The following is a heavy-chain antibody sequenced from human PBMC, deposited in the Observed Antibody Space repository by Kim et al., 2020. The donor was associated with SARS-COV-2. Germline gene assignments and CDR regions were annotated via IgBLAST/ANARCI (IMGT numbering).Heavy chain of an antibody. J-gene: IGHJ4*02. V-gene: IGHV3-30*04. CDR1: GFTFSSYA. Sequence: GGSLRLSCAASGFTFSSYAMHWVRQAPGKGLEWVAVISYDGSNKYYADSVKGRFTISRDNSKNTLYLQMNSLRAEDTAVYYCASRGGYSYGSNFDYWGQGTLVTVSS. D-gene: IGHD5-18*01. CDR3: ASRGGYSYGSNFDY. CDR2: ISYDGSNK.